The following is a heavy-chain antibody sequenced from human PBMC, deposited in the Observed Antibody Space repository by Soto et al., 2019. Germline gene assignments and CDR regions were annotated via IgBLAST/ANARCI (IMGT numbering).Heavy chain of an antibody. CDR3: ASEETGIAAAGRYYYYYYGMDV. CDR2: ISSSSSTI. CDR1: GFTFSSYS. V-gene: IGHV3-48*02. Sequence: GGSLRLSCAASGFTFSSYSMNWVRQAPGKGLEWVSYISSSSSTIYYADSVKGRFTISRDNAKNSLCLQMSSLRDEDTAVYYCASEETGIAAAGRYYYYYYGMDVWGQGTTVTVSS. J-gene: IGHJ6*02. D-gene: IGHD6-13*01.